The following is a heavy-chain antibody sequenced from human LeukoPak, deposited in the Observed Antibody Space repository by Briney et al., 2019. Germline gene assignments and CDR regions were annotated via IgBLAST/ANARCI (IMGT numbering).Heavy chain of an antibody. CDR1: GASISSYY. J-gene: IGHJ4*02. D-gene: IGHD3-10*01. V-gene: IGHV4-59*08. CDR3: ARHPELYFFDY. Sequence: SETLSLTCTVSGASISSYYWSWLRQPPGKGLEWIGYISYSGSTNYNPSLKSRVTISADTSKNQVSLTLSSVTAADTAVYYCARHPELYFFDYWGQGTLVTVSS. CDR2: ISYSGST.